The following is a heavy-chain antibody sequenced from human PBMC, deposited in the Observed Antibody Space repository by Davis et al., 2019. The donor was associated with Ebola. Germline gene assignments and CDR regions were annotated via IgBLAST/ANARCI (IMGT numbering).Heavy chain of an antibody. J-gene: IGHJ6*04. CDR3: ATRWELRAGGWTDV. V-gene: IGHV3-53*04. D-gene: IGHD1-26*01. CDR1: GFTVSSNY. Sequence: GESLKISCAASGFTVSSNYMSWVRQAPGKGLEWVSVIYSGGSTYYADSVKGRFTISRHNSKNTLYLQMNSLRAEDTAVYYCATRWELRAGGWTDVWGKGTTVTVSS. CDR2: IYSGGST.